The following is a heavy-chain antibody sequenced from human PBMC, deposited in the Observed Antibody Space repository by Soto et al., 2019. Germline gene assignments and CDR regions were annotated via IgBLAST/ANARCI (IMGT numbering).Heavy chain of an antibody. J-gene: IGHJ4*02. V-gene: IGHV3-74*01. Sequence: LRLSCAASGFIFSNYWMHWVRQVPGRGLVWVSRINTDGRETNYADSVKGRFTVSRDNAKNTQFLQMNSLRVEDTAVYYCARDGEGYWGQGTLVTVSS. CDR2: INTDGRET. CDR1: GFIFSNYW. D-gene: IGHD2-21*01. CDR3: ARDGEGY.